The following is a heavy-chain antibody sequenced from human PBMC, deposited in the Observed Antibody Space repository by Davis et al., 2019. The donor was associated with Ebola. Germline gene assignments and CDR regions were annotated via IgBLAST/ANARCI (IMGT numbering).Heavy chain of an antibody. V-gene: IGHV3-33*03. D-gene: IGHD5-24*01. Sequence: GESLKISCAVSGFTLRRFGMHWVRQAPGKGLEWVAVIWYDESHKFYADSVKGRFTISRDNAKNSLYLQMNTLRTEDTALYYCAKDMGRWLQLGRHFDYWGQGTLVTVSS. J-gene: IGHJ4*02. CDR3: AKDMGRWLQLGRHFDY. CDR1: GFTLRRFG. CDR2: IWYDESHK.